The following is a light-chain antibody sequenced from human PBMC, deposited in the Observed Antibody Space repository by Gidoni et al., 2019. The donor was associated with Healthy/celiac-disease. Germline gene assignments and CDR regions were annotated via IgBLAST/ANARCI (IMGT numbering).Light chain of an antibody. CDR2: AAS. V-gene: IGKV1-39*01. CDR3: QQSYSTPPWT. J-gene: IGKJ1*01. CDR1: QSISSY. Sequence: RAIITCRASQSISSYLNWYQQKPGKAPKLLIYAASSLQSGVPSRFSGSGSGTDFTLTISSLQPEDFATYYCQQSYSTPPWTFGQGTKVEIK.